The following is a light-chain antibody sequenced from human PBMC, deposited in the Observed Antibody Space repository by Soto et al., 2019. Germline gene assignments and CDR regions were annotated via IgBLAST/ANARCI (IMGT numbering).Light chain of an antibody. V-gene: IGLV2-14*01. CDR2: DVS. J-gene: IGLJ1*01. Sequence: QSALTQPASVSGSPGQSSTISCTGTSSDVGGYNYVSWYQQHPGKAPKLMIYDVSNRPSGVSNRFSGSKSGNTDSLTISGLQAEDEADYYCSSYTSSSALLYVFGTGTKLTVL. CDR1: SSDVGGYNY. CDR3: SSYTSSSALLYV.